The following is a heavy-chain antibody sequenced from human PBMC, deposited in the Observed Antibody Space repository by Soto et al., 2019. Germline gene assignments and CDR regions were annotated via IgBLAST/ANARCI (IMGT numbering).Heavy chain of an antibody. CDR1: GGTFSSYA. J-gene: IGHJ6*02. CDR3: ARRWSVVVVAATPTYYYYGMDV. D-gene: IGHD2-15*01. V-gene: IGHV1-69*01. CDR2: IIPIFGTA. Sequence: QVQLVQSGAEVKKPGSSVKVSCKASGGTFSSYAISWVRQAPGQGLEWMGGIIPIFGTANYAQKFQGRVTITADESTSTAYMELSSLRSEDTAVYYCARRWSVVVVAATPTYYYYGMDVWGQGTTVTVSS.